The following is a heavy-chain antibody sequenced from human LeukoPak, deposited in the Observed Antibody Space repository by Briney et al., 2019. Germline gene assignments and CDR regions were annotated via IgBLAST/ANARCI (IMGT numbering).Heavy chain of an antibody. CDR1: GFTVSSNY. V-gene: IGHV3-53*01. CDR2: IYSGGST. J-gene: IGHJ3*02. Sequence: LAGGSLRLSCAASGFTVSSNYMSWVRQAPGKGLEWVSVIYSGGSTYYADSVKGRFTISRDNSKNTLYLQMNSLRVEDTAVYYCARVFRPSLTVFIIRGAFDIWGQGTMVTVSS. CDR3: ARVFRPSLTVFIIRGAFDI. D-gene: IGHD3-3*01.